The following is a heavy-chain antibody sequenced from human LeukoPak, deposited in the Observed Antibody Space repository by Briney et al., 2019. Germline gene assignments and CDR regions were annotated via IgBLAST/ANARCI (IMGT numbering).Heavy chain of an antibody. CDR1: GFTFSSYA. CDR2: ISYDGSNK. V-gene: IGHV3-30*04. J-gene: IGHJ4*02. Sequence: PGGSLRLSCAASGFTFSSYAMHWVRQAPGKGLEWVAVISYDGSNKYYADSVKGRFTISRDNSKNTLYLQMNSLRAEDTAVYYCARARGQLVLSQPIDYWGQGTLVTVSS. D-gene: IGHD6-13*01. CDR3: ARARGQLVLSQPIDY.